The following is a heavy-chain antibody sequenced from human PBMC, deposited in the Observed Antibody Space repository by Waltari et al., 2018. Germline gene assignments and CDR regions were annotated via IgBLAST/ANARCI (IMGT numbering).Heavy chain of an antibody. D-gene: IGHD3-22*01. Sequence: QLLLQESGPGLVKPSETLSLTCTVSGGSLDNYSYYWSWVRQSPGKGLAWIGSAYYGGGTYYTPSLRSRLAISVATSKNQFSMRLSPATAADTALYYCAAYYYDGSLFWGFEYWGQGSLVTVSS. CDR2: AYYGGGT. CDR3: AAYYYDGSLFWGFEY. V-gene: IGHV4-39*01. J-gene: IGHJ4*02. CDR1: GGSLDNYSYY.